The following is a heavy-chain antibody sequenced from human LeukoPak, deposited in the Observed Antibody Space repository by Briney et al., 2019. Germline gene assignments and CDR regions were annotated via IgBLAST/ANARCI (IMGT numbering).Heavy chain of an antibody. J-gene: IGHJ4*02. D-gene: IGHD2/OR15-2a*01. Sequence: PGGSLRLSCAASGFTFRNYAMNWVRQAPGKGLEWVSRISGSGSSTNYAGSVKGRFTISRDNSKNTLYLQMTSLRAEDTAIYYCAKDSNTPGYFDYWGQGIPVTVSS. CDR1: GFTFRNYA. CDR2: ISGSGSST. CDR3: AKDSNTPGYFDY. V-gene: IGHV3-23*01.